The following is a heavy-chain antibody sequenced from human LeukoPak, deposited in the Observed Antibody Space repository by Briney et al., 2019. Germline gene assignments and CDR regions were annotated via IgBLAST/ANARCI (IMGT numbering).Heavy chain of an antibody. CDR2: ICYSGST. D-gene: IGHD4-23*01. J-gene: IGHJ3*02. CDR1: GGSISSGDYY. Sequence: SQTLSLTCTVSGGSISSGDYYWSWIPQPPGKGLERIGYICYSGSTYYNLYLKSRVTISVDTSKNQFSLMLSAVTAADAAVYYCARDWGLRWYLVAFDIWGQGTMVSVSS. CDR3: ARDWGLRWYLVAFDI. V-gene: IGHV4-30-4*01.